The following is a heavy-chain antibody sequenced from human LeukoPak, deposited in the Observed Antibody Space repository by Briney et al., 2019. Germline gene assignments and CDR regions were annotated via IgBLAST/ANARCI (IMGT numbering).Heavy chain of an antibody. CDR1: GFSLSTSGVG. CDR2: IYWNDDK. J-gene: IGHJ5*02. CDR3: AHSRITMVRGVIVFLTTNWFDP. D-gene: IGHD3-10*01. V-gene: IGHV2-5*01. Sequence: SGPTLVNPTQTLTLTCTFSGFSLSTSGVGVGWIRQPPGKALEWLALIYWNDDKRYSPSLKSRLTITKDTSKNQVVLTMTNMDPVDTATYYCAHSRITMVRGVIVFLTTNWFDPWGQGTLVTVSS.